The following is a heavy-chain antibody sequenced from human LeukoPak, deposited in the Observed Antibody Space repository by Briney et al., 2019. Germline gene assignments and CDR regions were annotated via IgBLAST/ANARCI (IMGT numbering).Heavy chain of an antibody. CDR1: GGSISSGSYY. V-gene: IGHV4-61*02. J-gene: IGHJ4*02. D-gene: IGHD6-13*01. Sequence: SETLSLTCTVSGGSISSGSYYWSWIRQPAGKGLEWIGRIYTSGSTNYNPSLKSRVTISVDTSKNQFSLKLSSVTAADTAVYYCARGPWGSSWPFDYWGQGTLVTVSS. CDR2: IYTSGST. CDR3: ARGPWGSSWPFDY.